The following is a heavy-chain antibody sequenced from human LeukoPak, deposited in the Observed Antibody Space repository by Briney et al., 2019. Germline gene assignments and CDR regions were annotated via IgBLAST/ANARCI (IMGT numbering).Heavy chain of an antibody. V-gene: IGHV4-59*01. CDR2: IYSSGST. CDR1: GGSITGYY. CDR3: ARDPRGYHMDV. J-gene: IGHJ6*03. Sequence: PSETLSLTCGVSGGSITGYYWSWIRQPPGKGLEWIGYIYSSGSTNYNPSLKSRATISLDTSKNQFSLKMSSVTAADTAVYYCARDPRGYHMDVWGKGTTVTVSS.